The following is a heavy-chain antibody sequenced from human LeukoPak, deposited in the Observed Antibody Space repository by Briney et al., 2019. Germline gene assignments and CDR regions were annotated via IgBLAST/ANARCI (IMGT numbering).Heavy chain of an antibody. CDR1: NYTFIRYG. D-gene: IGHD1-26*01. CDR3: AREESIGRYQFLHDS. CDR2: ISPYNGNT. Sequence: ASVKVSCKASNYTFIRYGITWVRQAPGQGLEWLAWISPYNGNTKYAQKFQGRVAMTTDTSTSTAYMELRSLTSDDTAVYYCAREESIGRYQFLHDSWGQGTLVTVSS. J-gene: IGHJ4*02. V-gene: IGHV1-18*01.